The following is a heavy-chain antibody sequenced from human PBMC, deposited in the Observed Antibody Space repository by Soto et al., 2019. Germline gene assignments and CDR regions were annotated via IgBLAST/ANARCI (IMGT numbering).Heavy chain of an antibody. Sequence: SETLSLTCTVSAGSITTSYWSWIRQPLGKALEWIGYISYRGSTNYNPSLKSRLTISIDTSKSQISLKLTSMTTADTAVYYCASSGIVGREVNTWFDPWPGNSGHRLL. CDR2: ISYRGST. D-gene: IGHD3-22*01. CDR3: ASSGIVGREVNTWFDP. V-gene: IGHV4-59*01. CDR1: AGSITTSY. J-gene: IGHJ5*02.